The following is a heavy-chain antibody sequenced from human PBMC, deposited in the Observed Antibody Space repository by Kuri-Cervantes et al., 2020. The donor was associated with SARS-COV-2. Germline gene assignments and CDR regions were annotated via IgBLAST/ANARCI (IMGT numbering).Heavy chain of an antibody. D-gene: IGHD3-22*01. Sequence: GSLRLSCTVSGGSISSYYWSWIRQPAGKGLEWIGRIYTSGSTNYNPSLKSRVTMSVDTSKNQFSLRLSSVTAADTAVYYCAGFYYYDSSGFVANYYYMDVWGKGTMVTVSS. CDR3: AGFYYYDSSGFVANYYYMDV. J-gene: IGHJ6*03. V-gene: IGHV4-4*07. CDR2: IYTSGST. CDR1: GGSISSYY.